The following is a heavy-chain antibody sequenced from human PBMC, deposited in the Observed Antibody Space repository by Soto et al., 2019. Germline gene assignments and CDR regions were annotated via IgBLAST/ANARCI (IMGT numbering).Heavy chain of an antibody. D-gene: IGHD2-2*01. CDR3: ARRRYCSSTSCYRPNDY. V-gene: IGHV3-48*02. CDR1: GFTFSSYS. J-gene: IGHJ4*02. Sequence: EVQLVESGGGLVQPGGSLRLSCAASGFTFSSYSMNWVRQAPGKGLEWVSYISSSSSTIYYADSVKGRFTISRDNAKNSLYLQMNSLRDEDTAVYYCARRRYCSSTSCYRPNDYWCQGTLVTVSS. CDR2: ISSSSSTI.